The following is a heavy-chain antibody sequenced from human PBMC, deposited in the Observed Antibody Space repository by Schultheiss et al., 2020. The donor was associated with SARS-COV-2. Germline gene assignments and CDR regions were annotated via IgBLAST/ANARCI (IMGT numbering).Heavy chain of an antibody. CDR2: IIPIFGTA. CDR1: GGTFSSYA. CDR3: ARELPPAYSSGWTDFDY. J-gene: IGHJ4*02. D-gene: IGHD6-19*01. Sequence: SVKVSCKASGGTFSSYAISWVRQAPGQGLEWMGGIIPIFGTANYAQKFQGRVTITADESTSTAYMELRSLRSDDTAVYYCARELPPAYSSGWTDFDYWGQGTLVTVSS. V-gene: IGHV1-69*13.